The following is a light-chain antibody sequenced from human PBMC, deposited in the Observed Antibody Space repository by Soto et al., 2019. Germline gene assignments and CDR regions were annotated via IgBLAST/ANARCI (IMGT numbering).Light chain of an antibody. CDR2: GAS. V-gene: IGKV3-20*01. Sequence: VLTQSPGTLSLSPGERATLSCRASQSVSSNYLAWYQQKPGQAPRLLIYGASTRATGVADRFSGSGSGTDFTLSISRLEPEDFAVYYCHQYGSTPQTFGQGTKV. CDR3: HQYGSTPQT. CDR1: QSVSSNY. J-gene: IGKJ1*01.